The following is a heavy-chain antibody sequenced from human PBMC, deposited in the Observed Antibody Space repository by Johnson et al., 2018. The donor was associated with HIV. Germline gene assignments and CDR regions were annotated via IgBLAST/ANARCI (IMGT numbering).Heavy chain of an antibody. CDR3: ARGWDAFDI. J-gene: IGHJ3*02. CDR1: GFTVSSTY. Sequence: VQLVESGGDLIQPGGSLRLSCAASGFTVSSTYMSWVRQAPGKGLEWLSVLYSDGRTYYADSVKGRFTISRDNSKNTLYLQMNSLRAEDTAVYYCARGWDAFDIWGQGTMVTVSS. D-gene: IGHD5-24*01. CDR2: LYSDGRT. V-gene: IGHV3-53*01.